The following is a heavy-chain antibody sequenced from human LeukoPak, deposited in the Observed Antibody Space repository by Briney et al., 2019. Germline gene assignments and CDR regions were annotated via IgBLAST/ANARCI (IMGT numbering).Heavy chain of an antibody. CDR1: GFTFSWNW. D-gene: IGHD3-16*01. Sequence: GGSLRLSCAASGFTFSWNWMSWVRQTPGKGLEWVASIKPDGSEIYYVDSVKGRFTISRDNAKNSLYLQMDSLRGEDTALYYCARAYSCGRGTLVTVSS. J-gene: IGHJ5*02. CDR2: IKPDGSEI. V-gene: IGHV3-7*01. CDR3: ARAYS.